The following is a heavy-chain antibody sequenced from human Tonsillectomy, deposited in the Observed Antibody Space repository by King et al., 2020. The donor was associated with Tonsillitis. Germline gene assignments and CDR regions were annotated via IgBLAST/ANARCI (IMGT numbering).Heavy chain of an antibody. Sequence: VQLVESGGGLVQPGGSLRLSCAASGFTFRSYSMNWVRQAPGKGLEWVSYITSSSSTIYYADSVKGRFTISRDNAKNSLYLQMNSLRDEDTAVYYCARDRYSSSPAPPDAFDIWGQGTMVPVSS. J-gene: IGHJ3*02. CDR3: ARDRYSSSPAPPDAFDI. V-gene: IGHV3-48*02. D-gene: IGHD6-13*01. CDR1: GFTFRSYS. CDR2: ITSSSSTI.